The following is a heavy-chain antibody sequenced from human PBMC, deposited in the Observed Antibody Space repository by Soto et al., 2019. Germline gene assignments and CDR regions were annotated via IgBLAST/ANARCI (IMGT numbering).Heavy chain of an antibody. CDR2: ISGSGGIT. CDR3: ARGAITMIVVVITGADAFDI. Sequence: EVQLLESGGGLVQPGGSLRLSCAASGFTFSSYAMSWVRQAPGKGLEWVSAISGSGGITYYADSVTGRFTISRDNSKNALYMQMNSLRAEDTAVYYCARGAITMIVVVITGADAFDIWGQGTMVTVSS. V-gene: IGHV3-23*01. J-gene: IGHJ3*02. D-gene: IGHD3-22*01. CDR1: GFTFSSYA.